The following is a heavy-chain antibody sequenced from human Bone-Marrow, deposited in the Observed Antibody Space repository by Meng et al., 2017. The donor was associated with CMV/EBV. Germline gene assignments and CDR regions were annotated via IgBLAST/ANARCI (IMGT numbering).Heavy chain of an antibody. CDR1: GFTFSSYE. Sequence: GESLKISCAASGFTFSSYEMNWVRQAPGKGLEWVSYISSSGSTIYHADSAKGRFTISSDNAKHSLYLQMNSLRAEDAAVDYCARDNFDWLFDYWGQGKLVNVDS. CDR3: ARDNFDWLFDY. J-gene: IGHJ4*02. V-gene: IGHV3-48*03. D-gene: IGHD3-9*01. CDR2: ISSSGSTI.